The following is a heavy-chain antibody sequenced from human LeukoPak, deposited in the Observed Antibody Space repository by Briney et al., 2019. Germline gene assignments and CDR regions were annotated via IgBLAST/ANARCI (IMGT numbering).Heavy chain of an antibody. CDR3: ARDQHSRRGVDY. D-gene: IGHD2-21*01. Sequence: PGGSVRLSCAASGFTFSSYSMNWVRQAPGKGLEWVSSISSSSSYIYYADSVKGRFTISRDNAKNSLYLQMNSLRAEDTAVYYCARDQHSRRGVDYWGQGTLVTVSS. J-gene: IGHJ4*02. CDR1: GFTFSSYS. V-gene: IGHV3-21*01. CDR2: ISSSSSYI.